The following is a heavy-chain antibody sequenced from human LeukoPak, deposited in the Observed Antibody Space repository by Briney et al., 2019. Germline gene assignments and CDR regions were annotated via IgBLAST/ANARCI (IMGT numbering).Heavy chain of an antibody. CDR3: ARGVAPGYSSGWYRDDAEYFQH. CDR2: ISAYNGNT. J-gene: IGHJ1*01. Sequence: ASVKVSCTASGYTFTSYGISWVRQAPGQGLEWMGWISAYNGNTNYAQKLQGRVTMTTDTSTSTAYMELRSLRPDDTAVYYCARGVAPGYSSGWYRDDAEYFQHWGQGTLVTVSS. D-gene: IGHD6-19*01. V-gene: IGHV1-18*01. CDR1: GYTFTSYG.